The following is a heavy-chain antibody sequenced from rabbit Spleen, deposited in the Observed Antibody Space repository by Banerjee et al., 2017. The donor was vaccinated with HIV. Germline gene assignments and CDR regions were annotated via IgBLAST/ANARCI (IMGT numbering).Heavy chain of an antibody. J-gene: IGHJ3*01. Sequence: QEQLVESGGGLVQPGGSLKLSCKASGFDFSHNGVSWVRQAPGKGLEWIGYIDPVFGITYYANWVNGRFSISKTSSTTVTLQMTSLTAADTATYFCARDLANVIGWNFGLWGQGTLVTVS. D-gene: IGHD1-1*01. CDR1: GFDFSHNG. CDR2: IDPVFGIT. CDR3: ARDLANVIGWNFGL. V-gene: IGHV1S39*01.